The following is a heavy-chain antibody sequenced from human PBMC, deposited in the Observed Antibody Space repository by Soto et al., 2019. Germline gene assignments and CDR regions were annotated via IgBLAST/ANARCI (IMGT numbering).Heavy chain of an antibody. CDR3: ARARQKGVGYCSGGSCYRGRFDP. CDR1: GYTFTSYA. Sequence: GASVKFSCKASGYTFTSYAMHWVRQAPGQRLEWMGWINAGNGNTKYSQKFQGRVTITRDTSASTAYMELSSLRSEDTAVYYCARARQKGVGYCSGGSCYRGRFDPWGQGTLVTVSS. D-gene: IGHD2-15*01. V-gene: IGHV1-3*01. CDR2: INAGNGNT. J-gene: IGHJ5*02.